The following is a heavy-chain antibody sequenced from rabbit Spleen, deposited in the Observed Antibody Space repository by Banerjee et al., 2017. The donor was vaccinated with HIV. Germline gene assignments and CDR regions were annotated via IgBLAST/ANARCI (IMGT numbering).Heavy chain of an antibody. J-gene: IGHJ4*01. CDR3: ARDLASVIGWNFNL. CDR1: GFSFSDRDV. CDR2: INTYTDKP. V-gene: IGHV1S45*01. Sequence: QEQLVESGGGLVKPEGSLTLTCKASGFSFSDRDVMCWVRQAPGKGLQWIACINTYTDKPVYATWAKGRFTISRTSSTTVTLQMTSLTAADTATYFCARDLASVIGWNFNLWGPGTLVTVS. D-gene: IGHD1-1*01.